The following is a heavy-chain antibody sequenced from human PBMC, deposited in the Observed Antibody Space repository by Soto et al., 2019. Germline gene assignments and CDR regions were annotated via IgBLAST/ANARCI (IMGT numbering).Heavy chain of an antibody. CDR1: GYTFRNFG. D-gene: IGHD3-10*01. CDR3: ARVYNYGSGSYLMPSSCYFDF. CDR2: INPNSGHT. V-gene: IGHV1-18*01. Sequence: FKASGYTFRNFGVGWVRQAPGQGLEWVGWINPNSGHTEYAQKLQGRVTVTADTSTSTAYMEVGSLRSDDTAVYYCARVYNYGSGSYLMPSSCYFDFWGPGTLVTVSS. J-gene: IGHJ4*02.